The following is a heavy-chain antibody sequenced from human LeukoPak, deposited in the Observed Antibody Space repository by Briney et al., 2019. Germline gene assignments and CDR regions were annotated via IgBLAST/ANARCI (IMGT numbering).Heavy chain of an antibody. Sequence: PGGSLRLSCAVSGFTFSTYGMHWVRQAPGKGLEWVAVISYDGSNKYYSDSVKGRFTISRDNSKNTLYLQMNSLTPEDTAVYYCARDGTPMVFPPINRFDYWGQGTLVTVSS. J-gene: IGHJ4*02. CDR1: GFTFSTYG. D-gene: IGHD5-18*01. CDR3: ARDGTPMVFPPINRFDY. CDR2: ISYDGSNK. V-gene: IGHV3-30*03.